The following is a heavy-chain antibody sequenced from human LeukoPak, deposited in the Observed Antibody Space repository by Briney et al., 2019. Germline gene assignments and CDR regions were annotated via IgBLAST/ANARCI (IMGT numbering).Heavy chain of an antibody. CDR1: GGTFSSYA. J-gene: IGHJ5*02. V-gene: IGHV1-69*13. CDR3: ARDGDYGDYGRWFDP. Sequence: SVKVSCKASGGTFSSYAISWVRQAPGQGLEWMGEIIPIFGTANYAQKFQGRVTITADESTSTAYMELSSLRSEDTAVYYCARDGDYGDYGRWFDPWGQGTLVTVSS. D-gene: IGHD4-17*01. CDR2: IIPIFGTA.